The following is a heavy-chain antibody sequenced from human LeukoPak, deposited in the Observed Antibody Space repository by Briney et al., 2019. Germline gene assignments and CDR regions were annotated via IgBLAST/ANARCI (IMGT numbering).Heavy chain of an antibody. Sequence: GGSLRLSCAASGFTFSSYWMSWVRQAPGKGLEWVAVISYDGSNKYYADSVKGRFTISRDNSKNTLYLQMNSLRAEDMAVYYCASSGAVADDYWGQGTLVTVSS. J-gene: IGHJ4*02. D-gene: IGHD6-19*01. CDR2: ISYDGSNK. V-gene: IGHV3-30-3*01. CDR3: ASSGAVADDY. CDR1: GFTFSSYW.